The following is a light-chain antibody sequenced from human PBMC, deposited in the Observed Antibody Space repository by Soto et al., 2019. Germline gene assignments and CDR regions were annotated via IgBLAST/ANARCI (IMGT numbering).Light chain of an antibody. CDR3: QQYYSTPFT. CDR2: WAY. CDR1: QRVLYSSNNKNY. J-gene: IGKJ3*01. Sequence: DIVMTQSPDSLAVSLGERATINCKSSQRVLYSSNNKNYLTWYQQKPGQPPKLLIYWAYTRESGVPDRFSGSGSVTDFTLTISTLQAEDVAVYYCQQYYSTPFTFDPGTKVDIK. V-gene: IGKV4-1*01.